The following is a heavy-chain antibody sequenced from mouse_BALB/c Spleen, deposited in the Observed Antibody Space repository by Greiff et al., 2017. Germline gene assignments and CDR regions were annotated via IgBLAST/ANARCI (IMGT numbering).Heavy chain of an antibody. D-gene: IGHD1-1*01. CDR2: ISSGGGST. CDR3: ARPTVPSCYAMDY. J-gene: IGHJ4*01. Sequence: EVKLMESGGGLVKPGGSLKLSCAASGFAFSSYDMSWVRQTPEKRLEWVAYISSGGGSTYYPDTVKGRFTISRNNATNTLYLQMTSLRSEDTAMYYCARPTVPSCYAMDYWGQGTSVTVSS. CDR1: GFAFSSYD. V-gene: IGHV5-12-1*01.